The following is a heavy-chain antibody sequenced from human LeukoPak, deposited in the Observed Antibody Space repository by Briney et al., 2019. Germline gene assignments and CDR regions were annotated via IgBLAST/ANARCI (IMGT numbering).Heavy chain of an antibody. Sequence: RGSLTLSCAPSGVSFSSSAVSWVRQAPGKGLEWVSAISTSGDTTYYADSVKGRFTISRDTSKNTLYLQMSILRAEDTAVYYCENLQVGAATETYSWGQGTLVTVSS. CDR1: GVSFSSSA. D-gene: IGHD1-26*01. J-gene: IGHJ5*02. V-gene: IGHV3-23*01. CDR3: ENLQVGAATETYS. CDR2: ISTSGDTT.